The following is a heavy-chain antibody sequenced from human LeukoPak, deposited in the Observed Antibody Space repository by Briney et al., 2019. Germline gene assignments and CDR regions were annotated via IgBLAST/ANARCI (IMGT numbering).Heavy chain of an antibody. V-gene: IGHV4-39*01. D-gene: IGHD6-13*01. CDR1: GVSISTTTYF. Sequence: SGTLSLTCTVSGVSISTTTYFWGWIRQPPGKGLEWIGSISDSGDTSYNSSLMSRVTVSVDTSRNQFSLKLSSVTAPDTAVYYRAGSRWFWGGFDYWGQGTLVTVSS. CDR2: ISDSGDT. J-gene: IGHJ4*02. CDR3: AGSRWFWGGFDY.